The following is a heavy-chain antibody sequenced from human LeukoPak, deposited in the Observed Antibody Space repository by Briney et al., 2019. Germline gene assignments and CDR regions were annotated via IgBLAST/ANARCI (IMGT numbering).Heavy chain of an antibody. V-gene: IGHV1-18*01. CDR1: GYTFTNYG. J-gene: IGHJ5*02. CDR2: ISTYNGDT. Sequence: ASVKVSCKASGYTFTNYGLTWVRQAPGQGLEWMGWISTYNGDTNYAQNLQGRVTMTIDTSTSTAYMELRSPRSDDTAVYYCARVPLLRRFDPWGQGTLVIVSS. CDR3: ARVPLLRRFDP.